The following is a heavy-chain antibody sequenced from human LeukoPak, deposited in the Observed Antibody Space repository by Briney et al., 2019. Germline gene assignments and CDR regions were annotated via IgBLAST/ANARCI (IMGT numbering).Heavy chain of an antibody. CDR1: GFTFSSYE. CDR2: ISSSGSTI. CDR3: ARGKAYDILTGNFDY. V-gene: IGHV3-48*03. J-gene: IGHJ4*02. Sequence: GGSLRLSCAASGFTFSSYEMNWVRQAPGKGREWVSYISSSGSTIYYADSVKGRFTIPRDNAKNSLYLQMNNLRAEDTAVYYCARGKAYDILTGNFDYWGQGTLVTVSS. D-gene: IGHD3-9*01.